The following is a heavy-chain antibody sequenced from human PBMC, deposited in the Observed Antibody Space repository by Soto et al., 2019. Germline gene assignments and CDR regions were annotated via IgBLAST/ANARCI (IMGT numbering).Heavy chain of an antibody. V-gene: IGHV4-59*01. CDR2: IYYSGST. CDR1: GGSISSYC. J-gene: IGHJ5*02. CDR3: ARAAARSSWFDP. D-gene: IGHD6-6*01. Sequence: SETLCLRCSFSGGSISSYCGSLIRQPPGKGLEWIGYIYYSGSTNYNPSLKSRVTISVDTSKNQFSLKLSSVTAADTAVYYCARAAARSSWFDPWGQGTLLTVSS.